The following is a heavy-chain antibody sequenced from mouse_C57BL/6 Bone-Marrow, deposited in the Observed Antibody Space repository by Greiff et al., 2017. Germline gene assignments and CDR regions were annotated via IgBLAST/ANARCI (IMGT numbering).Heavy chain of an antibody. Sequence: EVQLQQSGAELVRPGASVKLSCTASGFNIQDDYMHWVKQRPEQGLEWIGWIAPENGDTEYDSKFQGKATITAEPSSNPAYMQLSSLTSEDTAVXYCTSYGSSYEAMDYWGQGTSVTVSS. CDR2: IAPENGDT. CDR3: TSYGSSYEAMDY. V-gene: IGHV14-4*01. CDR1: GFNIQDDY. D-gene: IGHD1-1*01. J-gene: IGHJ4*01.